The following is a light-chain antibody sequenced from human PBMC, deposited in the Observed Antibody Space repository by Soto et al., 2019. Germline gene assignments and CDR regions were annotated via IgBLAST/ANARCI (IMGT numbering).Light chain of an antibody. CDR2: GAS. Sequence: EIVMTQSPATLSVSPGERATLSCRASQTVSSNLAWYQRNPGQAPRLLVYGASTRATGIPARFTGSGSGTEFTLTISSLQSEDFAVYYCQQYNDWLRTFGQGTKVEI. V-gene: IGKV3-15*01. CDR1: QTVSSN. J-gene: IGKJ1*01. CDR3: QQYNDWLRT.